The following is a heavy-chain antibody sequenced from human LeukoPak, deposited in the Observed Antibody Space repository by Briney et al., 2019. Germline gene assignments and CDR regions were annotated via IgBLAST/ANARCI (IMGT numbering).Heavy chain of an antibody. CDR2: ISYNGSNK. V-gene: IGHV3-30-3*01. J-gene: IGHJ4*02. CDR3: AKDQGYDSSYFDY. Sequence: GGSLRLSCAASGFTFSSYAMHWVRQAPGKGLEWVAVISYNGSNKYYADSVKGRFTISRDNSKNTLYLQMNSLRAEDTAVYYCAKDQGYDSSYFDYWGQGTLVTVSS. D-gene: IGHD3-22*01. CDR1: GFTFSSYA.